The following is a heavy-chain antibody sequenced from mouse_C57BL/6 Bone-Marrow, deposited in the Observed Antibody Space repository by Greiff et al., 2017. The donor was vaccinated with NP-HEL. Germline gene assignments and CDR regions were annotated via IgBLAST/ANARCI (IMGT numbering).Heavy chain of an antibody. J-gene: IGHJ1*03. CDR1: GYSITSGYY. D-gene: IGHD1-2*01. CDR2: ISYDGSN. Sequence: EVKLQESGPGLVKPSQSLSLTCSVTGYSITSGYYWNWIRQSPGNKLEWMGYISYDGSNNYNPSLKNRISITRATTKNQFFLKLNSVTTEDTAAYYCARGELGDYYGNFDVWGTGTTVTVSS. CDR3: ARGELGDYYGNFDV. V-gene: IGHV3-6*01.